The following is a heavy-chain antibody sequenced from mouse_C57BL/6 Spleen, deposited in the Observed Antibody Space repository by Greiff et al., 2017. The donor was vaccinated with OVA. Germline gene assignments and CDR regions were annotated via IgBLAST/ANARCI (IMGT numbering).Heavy chain of an antibody. CDR1: GFTFSSYA. Sequence: EVKLMESGGGLVKPGGSLKLSCAASGFTFSSYAMSWVRQTPEKRLEWVATISDGGSYTYYPDNVKGRFTISRDNAKNNLYLQMSHLKSEDTAMYYCARVGYYGSKPYFDYWGQGTTLTVSS. V-gene: IGHV5-4*03. CDR3: ARVGYYGSKPYFDY. J-gene: IGHJ2*01. D-gene: IGHD1-1*01. CDR2: ISDGGSYT.